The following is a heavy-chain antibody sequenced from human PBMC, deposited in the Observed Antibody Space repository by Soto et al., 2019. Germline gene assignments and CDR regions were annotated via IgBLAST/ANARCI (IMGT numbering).Heavy chain of an antibody. Sequence: GGSLRLSCAASGFTFSSYAMSWVRQAPGKGLEWVSAISGSGGSTYYADSVKGRFTISRDNSKNTLYLQMNSLRAEDTAVYYCAKDYSQSGSYLAFTDAFDIWGQGTMVRVSS. CDR3: AKDYSQSGSYLAFTDAFDI. D-gene: IGHD1-26*01. CDR2: ISGSGGST. CDR1: GFTFSSYA. V-gene: IGHV3-23*01. J-gene: IGHJ3*02.